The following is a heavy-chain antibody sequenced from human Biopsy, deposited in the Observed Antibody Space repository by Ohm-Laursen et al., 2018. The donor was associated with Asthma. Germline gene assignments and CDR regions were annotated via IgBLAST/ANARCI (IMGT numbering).Heavy chain of an antibody. D-gene: IGHD1-26*01. CDR2: ISKDASTQ. V-gene: IGHV3-30*01. J-gene: IGHJ4*02. CDR3: ARDAWELQKPYAYYFDY. CDR1: GFSFSNFA. Sequence: SLRFSCAAPGFSFSNFAIHWVRQAPGKGLEWVGVISKDASTQDYADSVKGRFTMARDNSKNTLYLQMNSLRAEDTAVYYCARDAWELQKPYAYYFDYWGQGTLVTVSS.